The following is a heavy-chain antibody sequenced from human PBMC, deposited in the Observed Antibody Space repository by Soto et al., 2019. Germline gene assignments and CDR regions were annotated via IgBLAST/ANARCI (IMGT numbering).Heavy chain of an antibody. J-gene: IGHJ4*02. CDR2: IYYSGST. Sequence: QVQLQESGPGLVKPSQTLSLTCTVSGGSISSGGYYWSWIRQHPGKGLEWIGYIYYSGSTYYNPSIKSRVTISVDTSKNQFSLKLSSVTAADTAVYYCARRSVVTATFDYWGQGTLVTVSS. V-gene: IGHV4-31*03. D-gene: IGHD2-21*02. CDR1: GGSISSGGYY. CDR3: ARRSVVTATFDY.